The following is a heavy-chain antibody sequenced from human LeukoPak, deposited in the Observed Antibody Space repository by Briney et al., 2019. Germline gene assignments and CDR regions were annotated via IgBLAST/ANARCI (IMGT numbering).Heavy chain of an antibody. V-gene: IGHV3-23*01. CDR1: GFTFSNYA. Sequence: GGSLRLSCAASGFTFSNYAMSWVRQAPGKGLEWVSAISANGGGTYCADSVKGRFTISRDNSKNTLYLQMNSLRAEDTAVYYCAKGSSPFDYWGQGTLVTVSS. D-gene: IGHD6-13*01. J-gene: IGHJ4*02. CDR2: ISANGGGT. CDR3: AKGSSPFDY.